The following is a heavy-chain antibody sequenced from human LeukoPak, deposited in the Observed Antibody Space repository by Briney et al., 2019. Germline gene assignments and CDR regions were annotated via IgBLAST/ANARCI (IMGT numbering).Heavy chain of an antibody. V-gene: IGHV4-61*08. Sequence: SETLSLTCSVSGGSVDNSDFYWSWLRQPPGKELEWIGHIYHSGSTIYNPSLKSRVTISVDMSKNQFSLRLASGTAADTAVYYCARDQGGGSYRHAFDVWGQGKMVTVSS. CDR1: GGSVDNSDFY. CDR2: IYHSGST. J-gene: IGHJ3*01. CDR3: ARDQGGGSYRHAFDV. D-gene: IGHD1-26*01.